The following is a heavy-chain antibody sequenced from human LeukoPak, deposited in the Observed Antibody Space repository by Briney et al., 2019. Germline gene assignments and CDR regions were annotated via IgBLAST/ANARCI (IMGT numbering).Heavy chain of an antibody. J-gene: IGHJ6*02. CDR3: ANLWFGDYGMDV. V-gene: IGHV1-2*02. CDR2: INPNSGGT. CDR1: GYTFTGYY. D-gene: IGHD3-10*01. Sequence: GASVKVSCKASGYTFTGYYMHWVRQAPGQGLEWTGWINPNSGGTNYAQKFQGRVTMTRDTSISTAYMELSRLRSDDTAVYYCANLWFGDYGMDVWGQGTTVTVSS.